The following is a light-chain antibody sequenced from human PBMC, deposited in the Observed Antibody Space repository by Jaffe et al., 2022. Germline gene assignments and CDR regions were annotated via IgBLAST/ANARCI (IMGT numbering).Light chain of an antibody. CDR3: FIWETRSASAV. J-gene: IGLJ2*01. CDR1: SDLRVQNYR. Sequence: QAVLTQPASLSASPGASASLTCTLHSDLRVQNYRIYWYQQKPGSPPQYLLRYKSDLDKEQGSGVPSRFSGSKDVSANAGILLISGLQSDDEADYYCFIWETRSASAVFGGGTKLTVL. CDR2: YKSDLDK. V-gene: IGLV5-45*01.